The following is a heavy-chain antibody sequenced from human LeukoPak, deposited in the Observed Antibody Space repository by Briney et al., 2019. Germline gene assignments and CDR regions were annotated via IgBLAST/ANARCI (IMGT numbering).Heavy chain of an antibody. D-gene: IGHD3-16*01. CDR2: IYYSGST. Sequence: PSETLSLTCTVSGGSISSGGYYWSWIRQHPGKGLEWIGYIYYSGSTYYNPSLKSRVTMSVDTSKNQFSLKLSSVTAADTAVYYCARDLGIWGAFDIWGQGTMVTVSS. CDR1: GGSISSGGYY. CDR3: ARDLGIWGAFDI. V-gene: IGHV4-31*03. J-gene: IGHJ3*02.